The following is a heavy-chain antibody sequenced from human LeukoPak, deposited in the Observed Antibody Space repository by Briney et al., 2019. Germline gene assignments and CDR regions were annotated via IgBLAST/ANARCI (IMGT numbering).Heavy chain of an antibody. CDR2: IYYSGST. V-gene: IGHV4-59*01. D-gene: IGHD4/OR15-4a*01. CDR3: ARDLGRLWTHYGMDV. CDR1: GGSISSYY. J-gene: IGHJ6*02. Sequence: KPSETLSLTCTVSGGSISSYYWSWIRQPPGKGLEWIGYIYYSGSTNFNPSLRSRVTISVDTSENQLSLKLSSVTAADTAVYYCARDLGRLWTHYGMDVWGQGTTVTVSS.